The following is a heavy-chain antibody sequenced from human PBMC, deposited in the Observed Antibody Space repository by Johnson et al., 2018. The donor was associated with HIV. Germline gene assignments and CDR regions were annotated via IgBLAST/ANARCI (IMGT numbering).Heavy chain of an antibody. CDR1: GFTFSSYA. V-gene: IGHV3-30-3*01. Sequence: QVQLVESGGGLVQPGGSLRLSCAASGFTFSSYAMHWVRQTPGKGLKWVALISDDDSNIYYADSVKGRFTISRDNAKNTLYLQMNSRRAEDTAVYYCAKDPHRIRQQILVDTYYYDSSVYYYGGASVFDIWGQGTMVTVSS. CDR2: ISDDDSNI. J-gene: IGHJ3*02. CDR3: AKDPHRIRQQILVDTYYYDSSVYYYGGASVFDI. D-gene: IGHD3-22*01.